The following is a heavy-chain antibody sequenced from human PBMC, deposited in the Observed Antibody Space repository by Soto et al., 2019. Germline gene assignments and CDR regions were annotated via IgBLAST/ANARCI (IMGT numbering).Heavy chain of an antibody. V-gene: IGHV3-33*01. CDR2: IWHDGTNK. Sequence: QEQLVESGGGVVQPGRSLRLSCAASGSTFSDYAMHWVRQAPGKGLEWVAVIWHDGTNKYYADSVKGRFTISRDKSKNTLYLQMNSLRAEDTAVYYCARPALLVTTFDYWGQGTLVTVSS. D-gene: IGHD4-17*01. CDR1: GSTFSDYA. CDR3: ARPALLVTTFDY. J-gene: IGHJ4*02.